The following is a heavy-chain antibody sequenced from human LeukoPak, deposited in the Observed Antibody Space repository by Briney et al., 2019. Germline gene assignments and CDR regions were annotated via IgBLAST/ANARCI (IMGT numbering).Heavy chain of an antibody. J-gene: IGHJ4*02. CDR3: ARGGKATVVTM. CDR2: IYSSGST. V-gene: IGHV4-4*07. D-gene: IGHD4-23*01. CDR1: GGSINSYY. Sequence: SETLSLTCTVSGGSINSYYWSWIRQPAGKGLAWIGRIYSSGSTNYNPSLKSRVSMSVDASKNQFSLKLTSVTAADTAVYYCARGGKATVVTMWGQGILVTVSS.